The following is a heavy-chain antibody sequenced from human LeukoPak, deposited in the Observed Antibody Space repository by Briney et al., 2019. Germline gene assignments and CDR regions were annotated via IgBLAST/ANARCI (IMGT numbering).Heavy chain of an antibody. V-gene: IGHV1-69*13. D-gene: IGHD3-22*01. CDR2: IIPIFGTA. CDR1: GGTFSSYA. J-gene: IGHJ6*02. Sequence: SVKVSCKASGGTFSSYAISWVRQAPGQGLEWMGGIIPIFGTANYAQKFQGRVTITADESTSTAYMELSSLRSEDTAVYYCARDHGDSSGYTPSAYYYYGMDVWGQGTAVTVSS. CDR3: ARDHGDSSGYTPSAYYYYGMDV.